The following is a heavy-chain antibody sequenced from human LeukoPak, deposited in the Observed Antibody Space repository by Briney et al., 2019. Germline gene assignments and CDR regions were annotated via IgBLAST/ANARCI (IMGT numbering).Heavy chain of an antibody. Sequence: PSETLSLTCAVYGGSFSGYYWSWIRQPPGKGLEWIGEINHSGSTNYNPSLKSRVTISVDTSKNQFSLKLSSMTAADTAVYFCARAPRLFSNWFDPWGQGTLVTVSS. CDR2: INHSGST. CDR3: ARAPRLFSNWFDP. V-gene: IGHV4-34*01. CDR1: GGSFSGYY. J-gene: IGHJ5*02. D-gene: IGHD6-25*01.